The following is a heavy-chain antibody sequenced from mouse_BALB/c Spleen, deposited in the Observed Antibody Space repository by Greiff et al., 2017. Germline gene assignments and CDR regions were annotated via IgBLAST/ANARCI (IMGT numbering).Heavy chain of an antibody. CDR2: INPSTGYT. Sequence: QVQLQQSGAELAKPGASVKMSCKASGYTFTSYWMHWVKQRPGQGLEWIGYINPSTGYTKYNEKFKGKATLTSDKSSSTAYMELSSLTSEDSAVYYCARCYDGYYPFAYWGQGTLVTVSA. V-gene: IGHV1-7*01. J-gene: IGHJ3*01. CDR3: ARCYDGYYPFAY. D-gene: IGHD2-3*01. CDR1: GYTFTSYW.